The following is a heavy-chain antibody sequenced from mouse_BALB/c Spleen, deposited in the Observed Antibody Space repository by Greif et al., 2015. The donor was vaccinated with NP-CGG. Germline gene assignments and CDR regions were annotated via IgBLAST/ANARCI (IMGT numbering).Heavy chain of an antibody. CDR3: VRRGLLRSYAMDY. D-gene: IGHD1-1*01. V-gene: IGHV10-1*02. CDR2: IRSKSNNYAT. J-gene: IGHJ4*01. CDR1: GFTFNTYA. Sequence: EVKLMEPGGGLVQPKGSLKLSCAASGFTFNTYAMNWVRQAPGKGLEWVARIRSKSNNYATYYADSVKDRFTISRDDSQSMLYLQMNNLKTEDTAMYYCVRRGLLRSYAMDYWGQGTSVTVSS.